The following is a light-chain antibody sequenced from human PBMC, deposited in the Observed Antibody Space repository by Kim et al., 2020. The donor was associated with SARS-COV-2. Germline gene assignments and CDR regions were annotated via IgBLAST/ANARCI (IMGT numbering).Light chain of an antibody. CDR3: CSYAGSSTYVV. Sequence: QSFTIFCTGTGGDVGSYNLVSWYQQHPGKAPKLMIYEVTKRPSGVSNRFSGSKSGNTASLTISGLQAEDEADYYCCSYAGSSTYVVFGGGTQLTVL. V-gene: IGLV2-23*02. CDR1: GGDVGSYNL. CDR2: EVT. J-gene: IGLJ2*01.